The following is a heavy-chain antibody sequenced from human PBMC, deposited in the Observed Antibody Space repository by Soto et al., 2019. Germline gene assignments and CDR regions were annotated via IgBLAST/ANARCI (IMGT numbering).Heavy chain of an antibody. CDR2: IYYSGST. CDR1: GGSISSGDYY. CDR3: ARASYGFGTLDY. Sequence: QVQLQESGPGLVKPSQTLSLTCTVSGGSISSGDYYWSWIRQPPGKGLEWIGYIYYSGSTYYNPSRKSRVTIAVDTSKNQFSLRLSTVTAADTAVYYCARASYGFGTLDYWGQGTLVTVSS. V-gene: IGHV4-30-4*01. D-gene: IGHD5-18*01. J-gene: IGHJ4*02.